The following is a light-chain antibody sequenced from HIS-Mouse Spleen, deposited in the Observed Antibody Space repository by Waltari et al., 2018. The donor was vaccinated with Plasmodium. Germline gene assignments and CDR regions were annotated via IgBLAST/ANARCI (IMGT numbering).Light chain of an antibody. CDR1: QSVSSSY. CDR3: QQYGSSPYT. V-gene: IGKV3-20*01. Sequence: EIVLTQSPGPLSLSPGERAIISCRASQSVSSSYLAWYQQKPGQAPRLLIYGASSRATGIPDRFSGSGSGTDFTLTISRLEPEDFAVYYCQQYGSSPYTFGQGTKLEIK. CDR2: GAS. J-gene: IGKJ2*01.